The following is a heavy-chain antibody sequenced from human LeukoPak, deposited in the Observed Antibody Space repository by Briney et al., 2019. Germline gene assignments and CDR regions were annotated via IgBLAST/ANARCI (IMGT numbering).Heavy chain of an antibody. CDR3: ARDTSYSSSTNYYYYYYYMDV. D-gene: IGHD6-13*01. CDR1: GYTFTSYG. V-gene: IGHV1-18*01. CDR2: ISAYNGNT. Sequence: ASVKVSCKASGYTFTSYGISWVRQAPGQGLEWMGWISAYNGNTNYAQKLQGRVTMTTDTSTSTAYMELRSLRSDDTAVYYCARDTSYSSSTNYYYYYYYMDVWGKGTTVTVSS. J-gene: IGHJ6*03.